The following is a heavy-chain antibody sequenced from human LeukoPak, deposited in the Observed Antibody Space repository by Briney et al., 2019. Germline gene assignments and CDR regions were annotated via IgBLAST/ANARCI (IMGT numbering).Heavy chain of an antibody. CDR2: INHSGST. V-gene: IGHV4-34*01. J-gene: IGHJ4*02. Sequence: PSETLSLTCAVYGGSFSGYYWSWIRQPPGKGLEWIGEINHSGSTNYNPSLKSRVTISVDTSKNQFSPKLSSVTAADTAVYYCAREYYYGSGSYYHHFDYWGQGTLVTVSS. D-gene: IGHD3-10*01. CDR1: GGSFSGYY. CDR3: AREYYYGSGSYYHHFDY.